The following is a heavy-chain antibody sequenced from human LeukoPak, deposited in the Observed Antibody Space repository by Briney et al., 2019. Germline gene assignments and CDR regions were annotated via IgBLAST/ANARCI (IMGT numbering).Heavy chain of an antibody. J-gene: IGHJ4*02. CDR2: ISSSGSTI. CDR1: GFTFSSYE. V-gene: IGHV3-48*03. CDR3: AKDRIHYDSSGYSYYFDY. D-gene: IGHD3-22*01. Sequence: GGSLRLSCAASGFTFSSYEMNWVRQAPGKGLEWVSYISSSGSTIYYADSVKGRFTISRDNSKNSLYLQMNSLRAEDTALYYCAKDRIHYDSSGYSYYFDYWGQGTLVTVSS.